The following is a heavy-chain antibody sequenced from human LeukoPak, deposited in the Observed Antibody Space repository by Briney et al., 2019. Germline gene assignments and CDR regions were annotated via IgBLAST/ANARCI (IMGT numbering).Heavy chain of an antibody. CDR1: GFSFSTYW. J-gene: IGHJ4*02. Sequence: SGGSLRLSCAASGFSFSTYWMSWVCQAPGKGLEWVANIKQDESEKYYVDSVKGRFTISRDNTKNSPYLQMNSLRVEDTAVYYCASGRQLGRWGQGTLVTVSS. V-gene: IGHV3-7*03. CDR3: ASGRQLGR. D-gene: IGHD6-13*01. CDR2: IKQDESEK.